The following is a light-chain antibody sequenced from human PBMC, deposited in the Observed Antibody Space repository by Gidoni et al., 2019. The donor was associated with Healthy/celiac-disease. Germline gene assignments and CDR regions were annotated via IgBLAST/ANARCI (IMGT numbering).Light chain of an antibody. Sequence: EIALTQSPGSLSLSQRERATLSCRASQSVSSSYLAWYQQKPGQAPRLLICGASSRATGIPDRFSGRGSRTDFTLTISRLEPEDFAVYYCQQYGSSPRTFGQGTKVEIK. CDR2: GAS. V-gene: IGKV3-20*01. CDR1: QSVSSSY. CDR3: QQYGSSPRT. J-gene: IGKJ1*01.